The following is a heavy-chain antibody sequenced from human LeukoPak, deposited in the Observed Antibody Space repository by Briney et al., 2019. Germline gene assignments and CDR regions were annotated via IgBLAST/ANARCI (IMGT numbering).Heavy chain of an antibody. D-gene: IGHD3-16*01. CDR3: TTVAYTAFDP. CDR1: GFTLSNAW. V-gene: IGHV3-15*01. J-gene: IGHJ5*02. Sequence: GGSLRLSCAASGFTLSNAWMSWVRQAPGKGLGWVGRIKRKSDGGTTEYGEPVKGRFTISRDDSENTLYLQMNSLKTEDTAVYYCTTVAYTAFDPWGQGALVTVSS. CDR2: IKRKSDGGTT.